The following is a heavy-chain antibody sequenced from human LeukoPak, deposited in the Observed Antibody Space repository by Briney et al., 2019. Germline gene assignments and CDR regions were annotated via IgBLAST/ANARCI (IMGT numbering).Heavy chain of an antibody. CDR1: GFTFSNYA. CDR3: AKPFGFLEWLYGGYYDS. Sequence: GGSLRLSCAASGFTFSNYAMSRVRQAPGKGLEWVSAVSSDGRSTYSTDSLKGRFTISRDNSKNTVFLQMHNVTAEDTAVYYCAKPFGFLEWLYGGYYDSWGQGAHVTVSS. D-gene: IGHD3-3*01. J-gene: IGHJ4*02. CDR2: VSSDGRST. V-gene: IGHV3-23*01.